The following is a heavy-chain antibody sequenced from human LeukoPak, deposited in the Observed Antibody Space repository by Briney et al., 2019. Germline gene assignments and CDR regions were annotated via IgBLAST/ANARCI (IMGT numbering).Heavy chain of an antibody. J-gene: IGHJ4*02. Sequence: SETLSLTCTVSGGSISTYYWSWIRQPPGKGLEWIGYIYYSGTTNYNPSLKSRVTISVDTSKNQFSLKLSSVTAADTAVYYCARDHFDSSGYYSFDSWGQGTLVTVSS. V-gene: IGHV4-59*01. CDR2: IYYSGTT. CDR1: GGSISTYY. D-gene: IGHD3-22*01. CDR3: ARDHFDSSGYYSFDS.